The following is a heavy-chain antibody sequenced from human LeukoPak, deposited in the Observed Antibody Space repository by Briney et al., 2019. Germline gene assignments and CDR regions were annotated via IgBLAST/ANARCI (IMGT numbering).Heavy chain of an antibody. CDR3: ARGGGYDSLIFDY. CDR2: IYYSGST. Sequence: TLXLTCTVSGGSISSGDYYWSWIRQPPGKGLEWIGYIYYSGSTYYNPSLKSRVTISVDTSKNQFSLKLSSVTAADTAVYYCARGGGYDSLIFDYWGQGTLVTVSS. J-gene: IGHJ4*02. V-gene: IGHV4-30-4*01. CDR1: GGSISSGDYY. D-gene: IGHD5-12*01.